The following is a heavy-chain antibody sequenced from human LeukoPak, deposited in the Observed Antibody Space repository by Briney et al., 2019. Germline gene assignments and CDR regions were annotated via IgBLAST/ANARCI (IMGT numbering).Heavy chain of an antibody. D-gene: IGHD3-10*01. J-gene: IGHJ5*01. Sequence: SETLSLTCTVSGYAITSGGFSWHWLRQPPGKGWEWIGCIYDRGPAYYNPSLKSRFTISVDRPKNQFFLNVTSLTAADTAVYYCARSRQASGLFNSWGQGTLVVVSS. CDR1: GYAITSGGFS. CDR3: ARSRQASGLFNS. CDR2: IYDRGPA. V-gene: IGHV4-30-2*01.